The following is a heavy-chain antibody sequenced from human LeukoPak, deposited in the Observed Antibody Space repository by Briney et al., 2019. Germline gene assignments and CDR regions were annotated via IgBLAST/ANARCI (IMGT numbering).Heavy chain of an antibody. V-gene: IGHV3-23*01. J-gene: IGHJ4*02. Sequence: RAGGSLRLSCAASGFTFSSYAMSWVRQAPGKGLEWVSAISGSGGSTYYADSVKGRFTISRDNSKNTLYLQMNSLRAEDTAVYFCAKVRSRGTTTNGGSDYWGQGTLVTVSS. CDR2: ISGSGGST. CDR3: AKVRSRGTTTNGGSDY. D-gene: IGHD4-17*01. CDR1: GFTFSSYA.